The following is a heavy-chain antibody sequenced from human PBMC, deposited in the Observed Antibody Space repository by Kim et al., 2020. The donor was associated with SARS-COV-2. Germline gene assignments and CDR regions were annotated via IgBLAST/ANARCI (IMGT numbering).Heavy chain of an antibody. V-gene: IGHV5-10-1*01. CDR2: IDPSDSYT. Sequence: GESLKISCKGSGYSFTSYRISWVRQMPGKGLEWMGRIDPSDSYTNYSPSFQGHVTISADKSISTAYLQWSSLKASDTAMYYCARHGKTYYYDSSGSQWGQGTLVTVSS. CDR3: ARHGKTYYYDSSGSQ. D-gene: IGHD3-22*01. J-gene: IGHJ4*02. CDR1: GYSFTSYR.